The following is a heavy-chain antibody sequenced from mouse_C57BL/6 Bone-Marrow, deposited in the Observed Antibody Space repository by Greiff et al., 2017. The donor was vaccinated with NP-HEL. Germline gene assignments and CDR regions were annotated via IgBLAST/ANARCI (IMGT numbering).Heavy chain of an antibody. D-gene: IGHD2-4*01. CDR1: GYTFTSYW. CDR3: ARCDYDGDYYAMDY. V-gene: IGHV1-59*01. CDR2: IDPSDSYT. Sequence: QVQLQQPGAELVRPGTSVKLSSKASGYTFTSYWMHWVKQRPGQGLEWIGVIDPSDSYTNYNQKFKGKATLTVDTSSSTAYMQLSSLTSEDSAVYYCARCDYDGDYYAMDYWGQGTSVTVSS. J-gene: IGHJ4*01.